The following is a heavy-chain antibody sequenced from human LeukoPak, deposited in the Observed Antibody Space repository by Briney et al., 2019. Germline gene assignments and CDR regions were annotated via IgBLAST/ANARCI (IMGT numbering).Heavy chain of an antibody. Sequence: GGSLRLSCAASGFSFSSYGMSWVRQGPGKGLEWVSTITGSGGNTDYADSVKGRFTISRDNSKNTLYLQMHSLRAEDTAVYYCAVDWYDSSGYGTFDYWGQGTLVTVSS. CDR3: AVDWYDSSGYGTFDY. CDR1: GFSFSSYG. CDR2: ITGSGGNT. J-gene: IGHJ4*02. D-gene: IGHD3-22*01. V-gene: IGHV3-23*01.